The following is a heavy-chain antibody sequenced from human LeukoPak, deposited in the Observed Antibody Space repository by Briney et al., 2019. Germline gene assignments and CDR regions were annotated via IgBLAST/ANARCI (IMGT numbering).Heavy chain of an antibody. J-gene: IGHJ4*02. D-gene: IGHD3-22*01. V-gene: IGHV4-31*03. CDR2: IYYSGST. Sequence: SETLSLTCSVSGGSISSGGYYWSWIRQHPGKGLEWIGYIYYSGSTYYNPSLKSRVTISVDTSKNQFSLKLSSVTAADTAVYYCARTNYYDRDYWGQGTLVTVSS. CDR3: ARTNYYDRDY. CDR1: GGSISSGGYY.